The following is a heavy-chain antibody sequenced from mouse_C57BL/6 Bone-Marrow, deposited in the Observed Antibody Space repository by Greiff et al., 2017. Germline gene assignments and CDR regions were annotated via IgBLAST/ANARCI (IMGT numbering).Heavy chain of an antibody. V-gene: IGHV1-52*01. D-gene: IGHD1-1*01. Sequence: QVQLQQPGAELVRPGSSVKLSCKASGYTFTSYWMNWVKQRPIQGLEWIGNIDPSDSETHYNQQFKDKATLTVDKSSSTAYMQLSSLTSVDSAVYFWARDYYGSSYYFDYWGQGTTLTVSS. J-gene: IGHJ2*01. CDR2: IDPSDSET. CDR3: ARDYYGSSYYFDY. CDR1: GYTFTSYW.